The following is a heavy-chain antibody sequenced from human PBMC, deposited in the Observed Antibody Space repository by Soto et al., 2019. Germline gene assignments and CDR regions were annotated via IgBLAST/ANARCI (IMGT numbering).Heavy chain of an antibody. D-gene: IGHD1-26*01. CDR3: ARGPFGGSYY. Sequence: QVQLQQWGAGLLKPSETLSLTCAVYGGSFSGYYWSWIRQPPGKGLEWIGEINHSGSTNYNPSLKSRVTISVDTSKNQFSLKLSSVTAADTAVYYCARGPFGGSYYWGQGTLVTVSS. CDR1: GGSFSGYY. CDR2: INHSGST. J-gene: IGHJ4*02. V-gene: IGHV4-34*01.